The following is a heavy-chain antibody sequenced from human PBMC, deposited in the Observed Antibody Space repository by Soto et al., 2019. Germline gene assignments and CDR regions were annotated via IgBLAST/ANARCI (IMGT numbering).Heavy chain of an antibody. Sequence: PSETLSLTCTVSGGSISSYYWSWIRQPPGKGLEWIAYIYYSGSTNYNPSLKSRVTISVDTSKNQFSLKLGSVTAADTAVYYCARDRRVRGVIRLGDVWGQGTTVTVSS. D-gene: IGHD3-10*01. J-gene: IGHJ6*02. CDR1: GGSISSYY. V-gene: IGHV4-59*01. CDR2: IYYSGST. CDR3: ARDRRVRGVIRLGDV.